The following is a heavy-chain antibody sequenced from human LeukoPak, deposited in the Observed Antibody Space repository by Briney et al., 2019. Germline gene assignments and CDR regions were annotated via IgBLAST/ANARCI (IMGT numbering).Heavy chain of an antibody. CDR1: GGTFSSYA. CDR2: IIPIFGTA. J-gene: IGHJ4*02. Sequence: SVKVSCKASGGTFSSYAISWVRQAPGQGLELIGGIIPIFGTANYAQKFQGRVTITTDESTSTAYMELSSLRSEDTAVYYCARSLAGYCSSTSCYPFDYWGQGTLVTVSS. CDR3: ARSLAGYCSSTSCYPFDY. V-gene: IGHV1-69*05. D-gene: IGHD2-2*01.